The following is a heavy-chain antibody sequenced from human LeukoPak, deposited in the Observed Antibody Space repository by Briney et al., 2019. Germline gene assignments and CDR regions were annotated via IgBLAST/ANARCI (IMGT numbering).Heavy chain of an antibody. J-gene: IGHJ4*02. CDR2: IGYDGSNK. Sequence: GRSLRLSCAASGFTFSSYGMHWVGQAPGKGLEGWAVIGYDGSNKYYADSVKGRFTISRDNSKNTLYLQMNSLRAEDTAVYYCARDRTLYSSAPGGDYWGQGTLVTVSS. CDR1: GFTFSSYG. D-gene: IGHD6-19*01. V-gene: IGHV3-33*01. CDR3: ARDRTLYSSAPGGDY.